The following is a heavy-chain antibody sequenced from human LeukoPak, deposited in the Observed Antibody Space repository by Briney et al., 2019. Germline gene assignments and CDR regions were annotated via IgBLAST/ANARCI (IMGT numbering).Heavy chain of an antibody. CDR3: ARDAWELQRTFDY. V-gene: IGHV1-18*01. CDR2: ISAYNGNT. CDR1: GYTFTSYG. J-gene: IGHJ4*02. D-gene: IGHD1-26*01. Sequence: ASVKVSCKASGYTFTSYGISWVRQAPGQGLEWMGWISAYNGNTNYAQKFQGRVTMTRDTSISTAYMELSRLRSDDTAVYYCARDAWELQRTFDYWGQGTLVTVSS.